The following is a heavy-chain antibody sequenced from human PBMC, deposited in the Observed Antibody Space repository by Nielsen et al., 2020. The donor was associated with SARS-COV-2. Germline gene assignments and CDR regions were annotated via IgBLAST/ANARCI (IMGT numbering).Heavy chain of an antibody. CDR2: ITPSGDST. CDR1: GYTFTSYY. D-gene: IGHD3-22*01. CDR3: ARETLNYYDTSGSAIFDF. J-gene: IGHJ3*01. V-gene: IGHV1-46*01. Sequence: ASVKVSCKASGYTFTSYYMHWVRQAPGQGLEWVGIITPSGDSTNYAQKFQGRVTMTRDTSTNTVYMELSSLRSEDTAVYYCARETLNYYDTSGSAIFDFWGQGTMVTVSS.